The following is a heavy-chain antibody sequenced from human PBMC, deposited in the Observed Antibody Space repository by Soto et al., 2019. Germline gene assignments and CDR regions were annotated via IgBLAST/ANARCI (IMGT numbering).Heavy chain of an antibody. Sequence: GASVKVSCKASGYTFTSYYMHWVRQAPGQGLEWMGIINPSGGSTSYAQKFQGRVTMTRDTSTSTVYMELSSLRSEDTAVYYCARAGSRYCSSTSCWFFDYWGQGTLVTVSS. CDR1: GYTFTSYY. D-gene: IGHD2-2*01. CDR2: INPSGGST. V-gene: IGHV1-46*03. CDR3: ARAGSRYCSSTSCWFFDY. J-gene: IGHJ4*02.